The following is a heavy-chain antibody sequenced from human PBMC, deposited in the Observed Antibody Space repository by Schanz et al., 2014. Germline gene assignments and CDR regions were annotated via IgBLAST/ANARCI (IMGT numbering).Heavy chain of an antibody. D-gene: IGHD3-3*01. CDR3: ARQPGRITVSGVVSNWFDP. Sequence: EVQLVESGGNLVQPGGSLSLSCAASGFKFENYAMNWVRQAPGKGLEWVSSLDRSGGKTYYADSVTGRFTISRDNSKKTLYLQMSSLTAEDTAVYYCARQPGRITVSGVVSNWFDPWGQGTLVTVSS. CDR2: LDRSGGKT. V-gene: IGHV3-23*05. CDR1: GFKFENYA. J-gene: IGHJ5*02.